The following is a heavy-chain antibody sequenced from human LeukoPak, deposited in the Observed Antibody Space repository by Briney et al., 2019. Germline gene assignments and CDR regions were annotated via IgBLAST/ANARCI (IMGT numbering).Heavy chain of an antibody. Sequence: GASVKVSCKASGYTFSSYSMHWVRQAPGQGLEWMGIINPSGGTTSYTQKFQGRVTMTRDTSTSTVYMDLSSLRSEDTAVYYCARDRGHPGPFDYWGQGTLVTVSS. CDR3: ARDRGHPGPFDY. D-gene: IGHD3-10*01. J-gene: IGHJ4*02. CDR2: INPSGGTT. V-gene: IGHV1-46*01. CDR1: GYTFSSYS.